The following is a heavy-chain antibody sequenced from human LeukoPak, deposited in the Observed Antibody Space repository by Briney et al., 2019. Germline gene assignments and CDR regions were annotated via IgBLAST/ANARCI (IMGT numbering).Heavy chain of an antibody. D-gene: IGHD6-19*01. V-gene: IGHV3-66*01. CDR2: IYSGGST. J-gene: IGHJ6*02. Sequence: GGSLRLSCAASGFTVRSNYMSWVRQAPGKGLEWVSVIYSGGSTYYADSVKGRFTISRDNSKNTLYLQMNSLRAEDTAVYYCARGQTGYSSGQSYGMDVWGQGTTVTVSS. CDR3: ARGQTGYSSGQSYGMDV. CDR1: GFTVRSNY.